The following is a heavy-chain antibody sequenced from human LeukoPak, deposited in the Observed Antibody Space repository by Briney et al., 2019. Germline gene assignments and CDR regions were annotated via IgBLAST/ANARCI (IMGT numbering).Heavy chain of an antibody. V-gene: IGHV3-21*01. CDR3: ARDRSPSWFGPGGIDY. J-gene: IGHJ4*02. CDR1: GFTFSSYS. D-gene: IGHD3-10*01. CDR2: ISSSSSYI. Sequence: GGSLRLSCAASGFTFSSYSMNWVRQAPGKGLEWVSSISSSSSYIYYADSVKGRFTISRDNAKNSLYLQMNSLRAEDTAVYYCARDRSPSWFGPGGIDYWGQGTLVTVSS.